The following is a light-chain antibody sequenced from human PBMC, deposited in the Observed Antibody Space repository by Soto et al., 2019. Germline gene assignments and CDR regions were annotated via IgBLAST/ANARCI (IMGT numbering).Light chain of an antibody. CDR3: SSYTSSSTPVV. J-gene: IGLJ2*01. CDR2: DVS. CDR1: SSDVGGYNY. Sequence: QSVLTQPASVSGSPGQSITISCTGTSSDVGGYNYVSWYQQHPGKAPKLMIYDVSNRPSGVSNRFSGSKSGNTASLTISGLQAEDEADYYCSSYTSSSTPVVFGGGT. V-gene: IGLV2-14*01.